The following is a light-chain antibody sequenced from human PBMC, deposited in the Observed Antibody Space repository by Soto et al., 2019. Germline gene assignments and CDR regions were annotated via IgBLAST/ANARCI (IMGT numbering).Light chain of an antibody. J-gene: IGKJ2*01. Sequence: DIQMTQSASSLSASVGDRVTITCQASQDINDRLNWYQQKPGKAPTILIYDASSLETGVPSRFRGDGSGTDFTLTINNLQPEDFATYHCQHFDSLPYTFGQGTSLEI. CDR3: QHFDSLPYT. CDR1: QDINDR. CDR2: DAS. V-gene: IGKV1-33*01.